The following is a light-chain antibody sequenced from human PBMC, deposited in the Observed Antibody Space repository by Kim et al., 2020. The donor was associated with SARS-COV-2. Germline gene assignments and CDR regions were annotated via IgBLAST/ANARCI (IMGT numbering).Light chain of an antibody. V-gene: IGKV1-12*01. Sequence: SASVGARATITCRASHDVITWLTWYQHKPGKAPKLLIYAASSLQSGVPPRFSGSGSGTDFTLTISSLLPEDFATYYCLQTNSFPLSFGGGTKLEI. CDR2: AAS. CDR3: LQTNSFPLS. J-gene: IGKJ4*01. CDR1: HDVITW.